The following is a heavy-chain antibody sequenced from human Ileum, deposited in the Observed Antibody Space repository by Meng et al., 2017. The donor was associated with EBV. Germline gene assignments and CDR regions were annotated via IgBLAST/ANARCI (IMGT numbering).Heavy chain of an antibody. CDR2: IYYSGTT. CDR1: GGSVSISSYY. CDR3: ARGWDTAMDSG. D-gene: IGHD5-18*01. J-gene: IGHJ4*02. Sequence: GQLQASVPGLVKPSETLSLTCTVSGGSVSISSYYWSLIRQPPGKGLEWIGYIYYSGTTNYNPSLESRVTISVDTSKNQFSLKLRSVAASDTAVYYCARGWDTAMDSGWGQGTLVTVSS. V-gene: IGHV4-61*01.